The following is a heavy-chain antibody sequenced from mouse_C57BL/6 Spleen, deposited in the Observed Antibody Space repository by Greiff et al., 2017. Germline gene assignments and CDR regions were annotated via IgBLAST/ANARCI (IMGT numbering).Heavy chain of an antibody. V-gene: IGHV5-6*02. J-gene: IGHJ1*03. CDR3: ARNSNDWYFDV. Sequence: DVMLVESGGDLVKPGGSLKLSCAASGFTFSSYGMSWVRQTPDKRLEWVATISSGGSYTYYPDSVKGRFTISRDDAKNTLYLQMSSLESEDTAMYYCARNSNDWYFDVWGTGTTVTVSS. CDR1: GFTFSSYG. CDR2: ISSGGSYT. D-gene: IGHD2-5*01.